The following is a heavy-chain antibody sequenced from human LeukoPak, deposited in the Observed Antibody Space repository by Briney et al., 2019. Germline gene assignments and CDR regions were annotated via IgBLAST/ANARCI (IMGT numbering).Heavy chain of an antibody. CDR3: AKDQGYSSSWYWGYYFDY. D-gene: IGHD6-13*01. V-gene: IGHV3-30*18. CDR2: ISYDGSNK. J-gene: IGHJ4*02. Sequence: GRSLRLSCAASGFTFSSYGTHWVRQAPGKGLEWVAVISYDGSNKYYADSVKGRFTISRDNSKNTLYLQMNSLRAEDTAVYYCAKDQGYSSSWYWGYYFDYWGQGTLVTVSS. CDR1: GFTFSSYG.